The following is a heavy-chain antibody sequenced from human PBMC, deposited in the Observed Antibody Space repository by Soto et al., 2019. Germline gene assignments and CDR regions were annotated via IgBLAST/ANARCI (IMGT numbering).Heavy chain of an antibody. CDR3: ARAFDDSSGYYGGLGY. D-gene: IGHD3-22*01. Sequence: PSETLSLTCTVSGGSISSGDYYWIWIRQPPGKGLEWIGYIYYSGSTYYNPSLKNRITISVDTPKNQLSLKLSSVTAADTAVYYCARAFDDSSGYYGGLGYWGQGTLVTVSS. V-gene: IGHV4-30-4*01. CDR1: GGSISSGDYY. J-gene: IGHJ4*02. CDR2: IYYSGST.